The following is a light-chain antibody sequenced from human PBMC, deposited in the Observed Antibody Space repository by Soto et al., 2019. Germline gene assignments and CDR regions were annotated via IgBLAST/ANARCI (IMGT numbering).Light chain of an antibody. CDR2: GAS. CDR1: QSVSANY. V-gene: IGKV3-20*01. J-gene: IGKJ5*01. Sequence: EVVVTQSPGTLSLSPGERATLSCRASQSVSANYLVWYQQSPGQAPRLLIYGASTRATGIPDRFSGSGSGTDFTLTITSLEPEDFAVYYCQHYESSSSITFGHGTRLEI. CDR3: QHYESSSSIT.